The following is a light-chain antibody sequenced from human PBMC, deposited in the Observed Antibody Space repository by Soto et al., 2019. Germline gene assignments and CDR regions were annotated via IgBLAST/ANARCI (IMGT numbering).Light chain of an antibody. CDR1: QSVRIN. CDR3: QQYNNWPPELT. Sequence: EIVMTQSPATLSVSPGERATLSCRASQSVRINLAWYQQKPSQAPRLLIYGASSRATGIPARFSGSGSGTDFTLTISSLQSEDFAVYYCQQYNNWPPELTFGGGTKVEIK. CDR2: GAS. V-gene: IGKV3-15*01. J-gene: IGKJ4*01.